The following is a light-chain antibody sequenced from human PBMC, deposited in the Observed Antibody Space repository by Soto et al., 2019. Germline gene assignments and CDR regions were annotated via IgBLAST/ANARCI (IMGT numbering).Light chain of an antibody. J-gene: IGKJ1*01. CDR3: QQYDNWPRT. CDR2: GAS. V-gene: IGKV3-15*01. CDR1: QSISSH. Sequence: VTTQSPPTVSVSLGDRATLCGRSSQSISSHLAWYQQKPGQAPRLLIYGASTRATGIPARFSGSGSGTEFTLTISSLQSEDFAVYYCQQYDNWPRTFGQGTKVDIK.